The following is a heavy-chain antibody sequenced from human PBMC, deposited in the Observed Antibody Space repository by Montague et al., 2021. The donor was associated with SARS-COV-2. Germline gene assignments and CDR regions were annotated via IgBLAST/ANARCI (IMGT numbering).Heavy chain of an antibody. J-gene: IGHJ6*02. CDR3: ARVRYYGSGTSLGMDV. CDR1: GDSCSGYY. CDR2: IKHCGST. D-gene: IGHD3-10*01. V-gene: IGHV4-34*01. Sequence: SETLSLTCAVDGDSCSGYYWGWIRQPPGKGLEWLGEIKHCGSTNYNPSLKSRVTISVDTSKNQFSLKLSSVTAADTAVYYCARVRYYGSGTSLGMDVWGQGTTVTVSS.